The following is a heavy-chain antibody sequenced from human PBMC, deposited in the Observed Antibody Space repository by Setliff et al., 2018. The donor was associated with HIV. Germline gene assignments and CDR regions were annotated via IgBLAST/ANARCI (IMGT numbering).Heavy chain of an antibody. Sequence: GASVKVSCKASARIFSNYPISWVRQAPGRGLEWMGGIIPVFRTPDYAQRFQDRLTITADESADTVYMELKSLRHEDTAVYFCARDRHYGGLPWYFETWGPGTLVTVSS. J-gene: IGHJ4*02. CDR1: ARIFSNYP. CDR2: IIPVFRTP. V-gene: IGHV1-69*13. CDR3: ARDRHYGGLPWYFET. D-gene: IGHD4-17*01.